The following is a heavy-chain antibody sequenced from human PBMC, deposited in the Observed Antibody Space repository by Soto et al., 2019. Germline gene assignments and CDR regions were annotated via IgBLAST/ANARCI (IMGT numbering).Heavy chain of an antibody. J-gene: IGHJ6*02. CDR3: ARRYCSGGSCLRRVPQWRVPGYYYYGMDV. CDR1: GYTFTSYG. V-gene: IGHV1-18*01. Sequence: ASVKVSCKASGYTFTSYGISWVRQAPGQGLEWMGWISAYNGNTNYAQELQGRVTMTTDTSTSTAYMKLRSLRSDDTAVYYCARRYCSGGSCLRRVPQWRVPGYYYYGMDVWGQGTTVTVSS. D-gene: IGHD2-15*01. CDR2: ISAYNGNT.